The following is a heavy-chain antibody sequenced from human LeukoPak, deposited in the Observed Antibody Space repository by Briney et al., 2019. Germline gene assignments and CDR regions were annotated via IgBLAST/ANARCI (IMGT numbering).Heavy chain of an antibody. CDR2: INPSGGST. D-gene: IGHD3-22*01. Sequence: GASVKVSCKVSGYTLTELSMHWVRQAPGQGLEWMGIINPSGGSTSYAQKFQGRVTMTRDTSTSTVYMELSSLRSEDTAVYYCASEGSADSSGSYDAFDIWGQGTMVTVSS. J-gene: IGHJ3*02. V-gene: IGHV1-46*01. CDR1: GYTLTELS. CDR3: ASEGSADSSGSYDAFDI.